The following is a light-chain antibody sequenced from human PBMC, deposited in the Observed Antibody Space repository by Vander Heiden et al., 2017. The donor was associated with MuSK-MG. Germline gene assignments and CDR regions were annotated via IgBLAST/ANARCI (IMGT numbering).Light chain of an antibody. V-gene: IGLV1-40*01. Sequence: QSVLTQPPSVSGAPGQTVTLSCTGDSSNIGAGYDVHWYQQLPGTAPKLLIYGYNRRRSGVPDRFSGSKSGTSASLAISGLQAEDEADYYCQSCDRSLTGWVFGGGTRLTVL. CDR2: GYN. J-gene: IGLJ2*01. CDR1: SSNIGAGYD. CDR3: QSCDRSLTGWV.